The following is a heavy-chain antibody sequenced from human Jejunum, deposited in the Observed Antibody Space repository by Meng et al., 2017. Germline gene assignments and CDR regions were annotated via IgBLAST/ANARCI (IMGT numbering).Heavy chain of an antibody. CDR1: GFTLSSYS. V-gene: IGHV3-23*01. D-gene: IGHD2-21*01. CDR2: ISYLDAST. Sequence: GGSLRLSCVGSGFTLSSYSMSWVRQAPGKGLEWVSAISYLDASTFYADSVKGRFTISRDSSMNTLHLQMNSLRAEDTAVYYCALVGGTDFDYWGQGTRGTGSS. J-gene: IGHJ4*02. CDR3: ALVGGTDFDY.